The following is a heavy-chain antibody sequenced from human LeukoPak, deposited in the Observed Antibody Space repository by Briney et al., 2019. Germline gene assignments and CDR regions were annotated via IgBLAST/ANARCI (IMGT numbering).Heavy chain of an antibody. CDR1: GGSFSGYY. J-gene: IGHJ4*02. CDR2: INHSGST. CDR3: ARGQWLALKHFDY. D-gene: IGHD6-19*01. V-gene: IGHV4-34*01. Sequence: SETLSLTCAVYGGSFSGYYWSWIRQPPGKGLEWIGEINHSGSTNYNPSLKSRVTISVDTSKNQFSLKLSSVTAADTAVYYCARGQWLALKHFDYRGQGTLVTVSS.